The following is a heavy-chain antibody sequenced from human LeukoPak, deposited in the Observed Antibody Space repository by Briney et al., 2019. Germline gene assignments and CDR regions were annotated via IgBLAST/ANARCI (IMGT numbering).Heavy chain of an antibody. CDR2: IYHGGST. CDR1: GYSISSGYY. D-gene: IGHD3-22*01. CDR3: ARYYYDSSGYYYVWFDP. Sequence: PSETLCLTCAVSGYSISSGYYRGWIRQPPGEGRGWIGSIYHGGSTYYNPSRKSRVTISVDTSKKQFSLKLSSVTAAETAVYYCARYYYDSSGYYYVWFDPWGQGTLVTVSS. V-gene: IGHV4-38-2*01. J-gene: IGHJ5*02.